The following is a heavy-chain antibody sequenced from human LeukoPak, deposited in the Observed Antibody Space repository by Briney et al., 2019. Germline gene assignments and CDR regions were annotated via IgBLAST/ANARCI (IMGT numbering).Heavy chain of an antibody. CDR1: GGSINTGGYY. J-gene: IGHJ4*02. CDR2: VYYSGST. Sequence: SQTLSLTCTVSGGSINTGGYYWTWIRQHPVKGLEWIGYVYYSGSTYFNPSLKSRLTISIDTSKNQFSLRLRSVTAADTAVYYCARAGSGSYPIDYWGQGTLVTVSS. D-gene: IGHD1-26*01. V-gene: IGHV4-31*03. CDR3: ARAGSGSYPIDY.